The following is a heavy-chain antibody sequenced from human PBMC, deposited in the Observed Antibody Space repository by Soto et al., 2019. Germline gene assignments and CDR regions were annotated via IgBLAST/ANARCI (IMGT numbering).Heavy chain of an antibody. Sequence: GSLRLSCAASGFTFSSYGMHWVRQAPGKGLEWVAVIWYDGSNKYYADSVKGRFTISRDNSKNTLYLQMNSLRAEDTAVYYCARDYSSSSGYYYYGMDFWGQGTTVTVSS. CDR3: ARDYSSSSGYYYYGMDF. D-gene: IGHD6-6*01. CDR1: GFTFSSYG. V-gene: IGHV3-33*01. J-gene: IGHJ6*02. CDR2: IWYDGSNK.